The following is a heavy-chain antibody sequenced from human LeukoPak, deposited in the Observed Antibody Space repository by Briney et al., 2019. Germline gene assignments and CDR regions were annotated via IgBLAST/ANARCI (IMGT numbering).Heavy chain of an antibody. CDR1: GFTFSSYA. CDR3: ASSYAGYSSGWYPQDH. CDR2: ISGSGGST. J-gene: IGHJ4*02. V-gene: IGHV3-23*01. Sequence: PGGSLRLSCAASGFTFSSYAMHWVRQAPGKGLEWVSAISGSGGSTYYADSVKGRFTISRDNSKNTLYLQMNSLSAEDTAVYCCASSYAGYSSGWYPQDHWGQGTLVTVSS. D-gene: IGHD6-19*01.